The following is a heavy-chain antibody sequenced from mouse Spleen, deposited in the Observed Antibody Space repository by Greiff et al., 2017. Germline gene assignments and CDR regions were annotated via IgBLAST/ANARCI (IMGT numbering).Heavy chain of an antibody. CDR2: ISSGGGNT. CDR1: GFTFSSYA. CDR3: ARQKGVVGAMDY. J-gene: IGHJ4*01. V-gene: IGHV5-9*04. Sequence: EVKLVESGGGLVKLGGSLKLSCAASGFTFSSYAMSWVRQTPEKRLEWVATISSGGGNTYYPDSVKGRFTISRDNAKNTLYLQMSSLKSEDTAMYYCARQKGVVGAMDYWGQGTSVTVSS. D-gene: IGHD1-1*01.